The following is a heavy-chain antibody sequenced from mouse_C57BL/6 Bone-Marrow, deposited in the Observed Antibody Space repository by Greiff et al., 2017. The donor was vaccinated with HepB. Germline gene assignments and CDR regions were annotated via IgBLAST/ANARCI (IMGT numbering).Heavy chain of an antibody. CDR3: ARGGSYAMDY. CDR1: GFTFSSYA. CDR2: ISDGGSYT. Sequence: EVKLVESGGGLVKPGGSLKLSCAASGFTFSSYAMSWVRQTPGKRLEWVATISDGGSYTYYPDNVKGRFTISRDNAKNNLYLQMSHLKSEDTAMYYCARGGSYAMDYWGQGTSVTVSS. V-gene: IGHV5-4*03. J-gene: IGHJ4*01.